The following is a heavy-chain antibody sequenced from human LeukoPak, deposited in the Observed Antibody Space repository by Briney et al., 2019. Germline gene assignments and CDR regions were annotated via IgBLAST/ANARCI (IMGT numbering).Heavy chain of an antibody. D-gene: IGHD6-19*01. Sequence: GGSLRLSCAASGFTFSSYSMNWVRQAPGKGLEWVSSISSSSYIYYADSVKGRFTISRDNAKNSLYLQMNSLRAEDTAVYYCARVQAVAGRGVDYWGQGTLVTVSS. CDR3: ARVQAVAGRGVDY. CDR2: ISSSSYI. V-gene: IGHV3-21*01. J-gene: IGHJ4*02. CDR1: GFTFSSYS.